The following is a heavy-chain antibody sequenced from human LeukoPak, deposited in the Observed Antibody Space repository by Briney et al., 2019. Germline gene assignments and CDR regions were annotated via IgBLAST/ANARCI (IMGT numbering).Heavy chain of an antibody. CDR2: IYYSGST. CDR3: ARRPDIVVVPAARGDAFDI. CDR1: GGSISSYY. J-gene: IGHJ3*02. D-gene: IGHD2-2*01. V-gene: IGHV4-59*08. Sequence: SETLSLTCTVSGGSISSYYWSWIRQPPGKGLEWIGYIYYSGSTNYNPSLKSRVTISVDTSKNQFSLELSSVTAADTAVYYCARRPDIVVVPAARGDAFDIWGQGTMVTVSS.